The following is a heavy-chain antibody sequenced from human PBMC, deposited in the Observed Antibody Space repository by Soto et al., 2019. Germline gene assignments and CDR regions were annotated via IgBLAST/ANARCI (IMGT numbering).Heavy chain of an antibody. V-gene: IGHV1-69*13. D-gene: IGHD6-6*01. CDR3: ARAPISIAARRAGGYYFDY. CDR1: GGTFSSYA. J-gene: IGHJ4*02. Sequence: SVKVSCKASGGTFSSYAISWVRQAPGQGLEWMGGIIPIFGTANYAQKFQGRVTITADESTSTAYIELSSLRSEDTAVYYCARAPISIAARRAGGYYFDYWGQGTLVTVSS. CDR2: IIPIFGTA.